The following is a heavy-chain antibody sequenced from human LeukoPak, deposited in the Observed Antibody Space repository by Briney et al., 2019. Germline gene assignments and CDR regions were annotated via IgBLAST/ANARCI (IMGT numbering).Heavy chain of an antibody. CDR1: GFTFSSYA. CDR2: ISGSGGST. D-gene: IGHD5-12*01. CDR3: ARGVDIVATIINFDY. V-gene: IGHV3-23*01. Sequence: PGGSLRLSCAASGFTFSSYAMSWVRQAPGKGLEWVSAISGSGGSTYYAASVKGRFTISRDNSKNTLYLQMNSLRAEDTAVYYCARGVDIVATIINFDYWGQGTLVTVSS. J-gene: IGHJ4*02.